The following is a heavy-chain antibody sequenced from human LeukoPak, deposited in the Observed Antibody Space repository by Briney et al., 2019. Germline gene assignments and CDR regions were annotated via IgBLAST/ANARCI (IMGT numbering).Heavy chain of an antibody. Sequence: SETLSLTCTVSGGSISSSSYYWGWIRQPPGKGLEWIGSIYYSGSAYYNPSLKSRVTISVDTSKNQFSLKLSSVTAADTAVYYCARHLPEGNFFDDWGQGTLVTVSS. CDR1: GGSISSSSYY. V-gene: IGHV4-39*01. CDR2: IYYSGSA. CDR3: ARHLPEGNFFDD. D-gene: IGHD1-7*01. J-gene: IGHJ4*02.